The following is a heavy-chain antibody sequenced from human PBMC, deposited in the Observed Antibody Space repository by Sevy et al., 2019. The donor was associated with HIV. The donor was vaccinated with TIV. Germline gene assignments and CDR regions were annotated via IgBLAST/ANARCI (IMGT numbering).Heavy chain of an antibody. Sequence: GGSLRLSCVASGFTFSSYGIHWVRQAPGKGLEWVALIWYDGSNKYYADSVKGRFTISRDNAKNTLYLQMNSLRAEDTAVYYCARDDYADSFGGGFDYWGQGTLVTVSS. CDR1: GFTFSSYG. D-gene: IGHD4-17*01. J-gene: IGHJ4*02. V-gene: IGHV3-33*01. CDR3: ARDDYADSFGGGFDY. CDR2: IWYDGSNK.